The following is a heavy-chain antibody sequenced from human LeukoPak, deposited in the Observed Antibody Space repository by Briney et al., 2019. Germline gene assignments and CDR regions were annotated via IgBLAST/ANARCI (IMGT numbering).Heavy chain of an antibody. CDR2: ISGSGDGT. J-gene: IGHJ4*02. Sequence: PGGSLRLSCAASGFTFSNYAMRWVRQAPGKGLEWVSAISGSGDGTNYADSVKGRFTISRDNARNSLYLHINSLGDKHTAVYDCARVEATRVLGYWGQGTLVTVSS. CDR1: GFTFSNYA. V-gene: IGHV3-23*01. CDR3: ARVEATRVLGY. D-gene: IGHD1-26*01.